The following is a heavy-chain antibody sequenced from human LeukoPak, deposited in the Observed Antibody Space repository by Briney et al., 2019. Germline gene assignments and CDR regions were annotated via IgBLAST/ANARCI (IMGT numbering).Heavy chain of an antibody. V-gene: IGHV1-24*01. Sequence: ASVKVSCKVSGYTLTELSMHWVRQAPGKGLEWMGGFGPEDGETIYAQKFQGRVTMTEDTSTDTAYMELSSLRSEDTAVYYCATDPPTHYYYGSGSYYKRGVRMSYWGQGTLVTVSS. D-gene: IGHD3-10*01. CDR2: FGPEDGET. CDR3: ATDPPTHYYYGSGSYYKRGVRMSY. CDR1: GYTLTELS. J-gene: IGHJ4*02.